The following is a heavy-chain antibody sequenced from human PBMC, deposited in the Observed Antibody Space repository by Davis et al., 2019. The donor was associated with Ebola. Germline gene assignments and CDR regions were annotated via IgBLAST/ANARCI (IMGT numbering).Heavy chain of an antibody. CDR3: ARDPSGLVVGPFDY. V-gene: IGHV3-30-3*01. CDR1: GFTFSSYA. J-gene: IGHJ4*02. D-gene: IGHD3-22*01. Sequence: PGGSLRLSCAASGFTFSSYAMHWVRQAPGKGLEWVAVISYDGSNKYYADSAKGRFTISRDNSKNTLYLQMNSLRADDTAVYYCARDPSGLVVGPFDYWGQGTLVTVSS. CDR2: ISYDGSNK.